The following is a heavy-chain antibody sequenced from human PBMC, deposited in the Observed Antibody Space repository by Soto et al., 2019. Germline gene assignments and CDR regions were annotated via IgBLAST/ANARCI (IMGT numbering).Heavy chain of an antibody. J-gene: IGHJ5*02. Sequence: GGSLRLSCAASGFTFSSYGMHWVRQAPGKGLEWVAVISYDGSNKYYADSVKGRFTISRDNSKNTLYLQMNSLRAEDTAVYYCAKEALLWFGELGRGGFDPWGQGTLVTVSS. V-gene: IGHV3-30*18. CDR1: GFTFSSYG. CDR2: ISYDGSNK. D-gene: IGHD3-10*01. CDR3: AKEALLWFGELGRGGFDP.